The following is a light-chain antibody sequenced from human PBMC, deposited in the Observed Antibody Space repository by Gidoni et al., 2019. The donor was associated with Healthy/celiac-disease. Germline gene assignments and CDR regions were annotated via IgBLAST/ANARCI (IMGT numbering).Light chain of an antibody. J-gene: IGLJ1*01. V-gene: IGLV5-45*03. CDR2: YKSDSDK. CDR1: SGINVGTYR. CDR3: MIWPSGV. Sequence: QAVLTQPSSLSASPGASASLTCTLRSGINVGTYRIYWYQQKPGSPPQYLLRYKSDSDKQQGSGVPSRFSGSKDASANAGILLISGLQSEDEADYYCMIWPSGVFGTGTKVTVL.